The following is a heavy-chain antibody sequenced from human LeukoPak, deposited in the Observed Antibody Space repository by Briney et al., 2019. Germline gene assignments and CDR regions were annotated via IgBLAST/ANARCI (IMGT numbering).Heavy chain of an antibody. CDR1: GGSISSYY. CDR3: ARAVGSGSYYFDY. Sequence: SETLSLTCTVSGGSISSYYWSWIRQPPGKGLEWIGYIYYSGSTNYNPSLKSQVTISVDTSKNQFSLKLSSVTAADTAVYYCARAVGSGSYYFDYWGQGTLVTVSS. J-gene: IGHJ4*02. D-gene: IGHD1-26*01. V-gene: IGHV4-59*01. CDR2: IYYSGST.